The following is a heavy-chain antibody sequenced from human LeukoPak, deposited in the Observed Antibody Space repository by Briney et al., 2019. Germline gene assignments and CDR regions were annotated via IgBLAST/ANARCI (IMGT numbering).Heavy chain of an antibody. CDR3: TTDLIDYGGNSEAFDI. J-gene: IGHJ3*02. V-gene: IGHV3-15*01. Sequence: GGSLRLSCAASGFTFSNAWMSWVRQAPGKGLEWVGRIKSKTDGGTTDYAAPVKGRFTISRDDSKNTLYLQMNSLKTEDTAVYYCTTDLIDYGGNSEAFDIWGQGTMVTVSS. CDR2: IKSKTDGGTT. D-gene: IGHD4-23*01. CDR1: GFTFSNAW.